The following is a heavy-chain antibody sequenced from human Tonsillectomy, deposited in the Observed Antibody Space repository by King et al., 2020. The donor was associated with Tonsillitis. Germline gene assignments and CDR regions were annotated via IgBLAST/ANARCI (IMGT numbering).Heavy chain of an antibody. V-gene: IGHV1-69*09. CDR3: ARDGGYDSSGYSGY. D-gene: IGHD3-22*01. CDR1: GGTFSSYA. J-gene: IGHJ4*02. CDR2: IIPILGIT. Sequence: QLVQSGAEVKKPGSSVKVSCKASGGTFSSYAISWVRQAPGQGLECMGRIIPILGITNYAQKFQGRGTITADKSTSTAYMELSSLRSEDTAVYYCARDGGYDSSGYSGYSGQGTLVTVSS.